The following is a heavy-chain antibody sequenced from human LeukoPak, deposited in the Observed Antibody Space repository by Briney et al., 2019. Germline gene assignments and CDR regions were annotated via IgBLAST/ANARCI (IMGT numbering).Heavy chain of an antibody. V-gene: IGHV3-7*01. CDR3: ARAEYGVLWFGELFDY. CDR1: GFTFRKHW. CDR2: IREDGNEK. Sequence: GGSLRLSCAATGFTFRKHWMSWVRQTVGKGLECVAKIREDGNEKHYVDSVKGRFTISRDNAKNSLYLQMNSLRAEDTAVYYCARAEYGVLWFGELFDYWGQGTLVTVSS. J-gene: IGHJ4*02. D-gene: IGHD3-10*01.